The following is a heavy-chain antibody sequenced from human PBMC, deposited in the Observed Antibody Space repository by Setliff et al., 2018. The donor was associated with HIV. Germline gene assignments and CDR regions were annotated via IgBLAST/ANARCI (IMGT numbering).Heavy chain of an antibody. CDR3: ARVDMGYYYDSSGYSHFDH. D-gene: IGHD3-22*01. V-gene: IGHV5-51*01. CDR1: GYSFPTYW. J-gene: IGHJ4*02. CDR2: IYPDESDS. Sequence: GESLKISCKGSGYSFPTYWIAWVRQMPGKGLKWMGVIYPDESDSRYSPSFRGQVTISADKSINTAYLQWSSLKASDTAMYYCARVDMGYYYDSSGYSHFDHWGQGTLVTVSS.